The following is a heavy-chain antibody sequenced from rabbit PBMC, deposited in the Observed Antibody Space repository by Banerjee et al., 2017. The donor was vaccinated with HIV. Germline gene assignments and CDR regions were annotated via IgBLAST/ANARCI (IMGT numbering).Heavy chain of an antibody. CDR1: GFSFSNIYY. CDR3: VRGGLALLNL. CDR2: IAAGSSSIT. J-gene: IGHJ4*01. Sequence: QEQVEESGGDLVKPEGSLTLTCTASGFSFSNIYYMCWVRQAPGKGLEWIACIAAGSSSITYYATWAKGRFTISKTSSTTVTLQMTSLTAADTATYFCVRGGLALLNLWGPGTLVTVS. D-gene: IGHD3-1*01. V-gene: IGHV1S45*01.